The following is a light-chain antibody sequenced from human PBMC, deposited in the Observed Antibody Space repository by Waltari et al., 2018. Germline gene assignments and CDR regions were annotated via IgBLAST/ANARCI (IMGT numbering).Light chain of an antibody. J-gene: IGKJ1*01. CDR2: HTS. CDR1: QGVGKY. V-gene: IGKV3-20*01. Sequence: IVLTQSPGTLSLSPGQRATLSCRASQGVGKYVAWYQQRPGQPPRLLIYHTSIRASGIPDRFSGSGSGTDFSLTISRLEPEDCGRYHCQHYVRLPATFGQGTKVEVK. CDR3: QHYVRLPAT.